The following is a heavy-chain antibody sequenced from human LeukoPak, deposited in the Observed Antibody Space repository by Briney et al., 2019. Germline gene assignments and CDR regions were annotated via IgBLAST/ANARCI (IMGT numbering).Heavy chain of an antibody. CDR1: GGSISSYY. V-gene: IGHV4-59*12. D-gene: IGHD7-27*01. J-gene: IGHJ6*02. CDR3: ARGVSNWGRYYYSMDV. CDR2: IYYSGST. Sequence: SETLSLTCTVSGGSISSYYWSWIRQPPGKGLEWIGYIYYSGSTNYNPSLKSRVTISVDTSKNQFSLKLSSVTAADTAVYYCARGVSNWGRYYYSMDVWGQGTTVTVSS.